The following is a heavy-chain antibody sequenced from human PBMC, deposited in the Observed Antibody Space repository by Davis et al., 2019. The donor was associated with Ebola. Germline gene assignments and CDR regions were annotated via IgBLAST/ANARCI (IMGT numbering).Heavy chain of an antibody. CDR1: GFTFSSFD. D-gene: IGHD2-2*01. Sequence: PGGSLRLSCVASGFTFSSFDMHWVRQATGKGLEWVSGIGAAGDPYYPDSVKGRFTISREDAKNSLYLQMNSLRAGDTAVYYCARLAGVVPAAWRGYYGMDVWGQGTTVTVSS. CDR3: ARLAGVVPAAWRGYYGMDV. V-gene: IGHV3-13*05. CDR2: IGAAGDP. J-gene: IGHJ6*02.